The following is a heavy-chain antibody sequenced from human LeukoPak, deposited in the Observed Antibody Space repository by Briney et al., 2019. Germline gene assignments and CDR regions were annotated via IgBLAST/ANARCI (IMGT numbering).Heavy chain of an antibody. J-gene: IGHJ6*03. V-gene: IGHV1-8*01. CDR2: MNPNSGNT. Sequence: ASVKVSCKASGYTFTSYDINWVRQATGQGLEWMGWMNPNSGNTGYAQKFQGRVTMTRNTSISTAYMELSSLRSEDTAVYYCARGRLIAAAGTTYYYYMDVWGKGTTVTVSS. D-gene: IGHD6-13*01. CDR1: GYTFTSYD. CDR3: ARGRLIAAAGTTYYYYMDV.